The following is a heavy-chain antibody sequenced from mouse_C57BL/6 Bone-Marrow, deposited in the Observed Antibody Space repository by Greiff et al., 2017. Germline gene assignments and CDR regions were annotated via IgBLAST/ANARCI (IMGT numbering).Heavy chain of an antibody. V-gene: IGHV3-6*01. CDR3: ARERSYYSNSRVDYFDY. CDR1: GYSITSGYY. D-gene: IGHD2-5*01. CDR2: ISYDGSN. J-gene: IGHJ2*01. Sequence: EVKLLESGPGLVKPSQSLSLTCSVTGYSITSGYYWNWIRQFPGNKLEWMGYISYDGSNNYNPSLKNRISITRDTSKNQFFLKLNSVTTEDTATYYCARERSYYSNSRVDYFDYWGQGTTLTVSS.